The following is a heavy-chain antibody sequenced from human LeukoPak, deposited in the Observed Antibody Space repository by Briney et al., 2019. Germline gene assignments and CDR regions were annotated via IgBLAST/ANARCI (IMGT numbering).Heavy chain of an antibody. V-gene: IGHV3-7*01. J-gene: IGHJ6*02. D-gene: IGHD2-15*01. CDR2: INQDGSEK. Sequence: GGSLTLSCAPSGFSFSSYWMSWVRQAPGKGLEWVANINQDGSEKYYVHAVKGPFTISRDNAKNSLYLQMNSLRAEDTAVYYCARIQRYCSGGSCYSDYGMDVWGQGTTVTVSS. CDR3: ARIQRYCSGGSCYSDYGMDV. CDR1: GFSFSSYW.